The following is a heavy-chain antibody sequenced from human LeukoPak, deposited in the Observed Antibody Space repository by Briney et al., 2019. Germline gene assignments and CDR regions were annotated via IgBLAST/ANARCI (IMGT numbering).Heavy chain of an antibody. CDR2: ISSSSSYI. CDR1: GFTFSSYS. J-gene: IGHJ4*02. CDR3: ARPYDLWSGYDNTNFDY. Sequence: GGSLRLSCAASGFTFSSYSMNWVRQAPGKGLEWVSSISSSSSYIYYADSVKGRFTISRDNAKNSLYLQMNSLRAEDTAVYYCARPYDLWSGYDNTNFDYWGQGTLVTVSS. D-gene: IGHD3-3*01. V-gene: IGHV3-21*01.